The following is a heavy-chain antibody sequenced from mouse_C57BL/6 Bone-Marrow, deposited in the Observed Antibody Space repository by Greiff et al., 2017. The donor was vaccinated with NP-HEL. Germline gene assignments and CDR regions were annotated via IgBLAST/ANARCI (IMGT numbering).Heavy chain of an antibody. V-gene: IGHV14-4*01. CDR2: IDPENGDT. CDR1: GFTIKDDY. Sequence: EVQVVESGAELVRPGASVKLSCTASGFTIKDDYMHWVKQRPEQGLEWIGWIDPENGDTEYASKFQGKATITADTSSNTAYLQLNSLTSEDTAVYYCTCTFFDYWGQGTTLTVSS. CDR3: TCTFFDY. J-gene: IGHJ2*01.